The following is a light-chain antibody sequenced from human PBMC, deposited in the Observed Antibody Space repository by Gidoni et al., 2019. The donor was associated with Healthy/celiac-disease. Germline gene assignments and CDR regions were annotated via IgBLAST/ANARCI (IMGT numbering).Light chain of an antibody. V-gene: IGKV1-9*01. J-gene: IGKJ5*01. CDR2: AAS. Sequence: DIQLTQSPSFLSASVGDRVTLTCWASQGISSYLAWYQQKPGKAPKLLIYAASTLQSGVPSRFSGSGSGTEFTLTISSLQPEDFATYYCQQLNSYLSITFGQGTRLEIK. CDR3: QQLNSYLSIT. CDR1: QGISSY.